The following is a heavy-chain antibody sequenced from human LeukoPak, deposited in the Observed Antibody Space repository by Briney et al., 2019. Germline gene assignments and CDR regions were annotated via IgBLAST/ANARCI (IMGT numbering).Heavy chain of an antibody. V-gene: IGHV3-48*01. CDR1: GFTFSSYS. CDR2: ISSSSGTI. Sequence: SGGSLRLSCAASGFTFSSYSMNWVRQAPGKGLEWVSYISSSSGTIYYADSVKGRFTISRDNAKNSLYLQMNSLRAEDTAVYYCARSLYSSSWYQSVLDYWGQGTLVTVSS. D-gene: IGHD6-13*01. CDR3: ARSLYSSSWYQSVLDY. J-gene: IGHJ4*02.